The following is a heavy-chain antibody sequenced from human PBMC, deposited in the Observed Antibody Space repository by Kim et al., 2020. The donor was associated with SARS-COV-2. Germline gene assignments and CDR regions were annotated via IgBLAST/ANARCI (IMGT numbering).Heavy chain of an antibody. CDR3: ARGEVAAVLAYDY. D-gene: IGHD2-15*01. V-gene: IGHV3-33*01. J-gene: IGHJ4*02. Sequence: YADSLKGRFTISRDNSKNTLYLQMNSLRAEDTAVYYCARGEVAAVLAYDYWGQGTLVTVSS.